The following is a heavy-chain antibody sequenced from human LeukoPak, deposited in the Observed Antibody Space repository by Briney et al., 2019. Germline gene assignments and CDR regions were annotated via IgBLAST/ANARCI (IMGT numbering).Heavy chain of an antibody. CDR1: GFTFSSYG. CDR3: AVGLTTVTGTDY. J-gene: IGHJ4*02. CDR2: ISSSSSYI. D-gene: IGHD4-17*01. Sequence: GGSLRLSCAASGFTFSSYGMNWVRQAPGKGLEWVSSISSSSSYIYYADSVKGRFTISRDNAKNSLYLQMNSLRAEDTAVYYCAVGLTTVTGTDYWGQGTLVTVSS. V-gene: IGHV3-21*01.